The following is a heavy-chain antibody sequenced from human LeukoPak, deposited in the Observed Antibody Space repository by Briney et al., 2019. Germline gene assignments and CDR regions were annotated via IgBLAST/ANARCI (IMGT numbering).Heavy chain of an antibody. CDR2: IYTSGST. J-gene: IGHJ1*01. Sequence: SETLSLTCTVSGGSISSYYWSWIRQPAGKGLEWIGRIYTSGSTNYNPSLKSRVTMSVDTSKNQFSLKLSSVTAADTAVYYCAGDIVAVPAAIPFQHWGQGTLVTVSS. CDR1: GGSISSYY. V-gene: IGHV4-4*07. D-gene: IGHD2-2*01. CDR3: AGDIVAVPAAIPFQH.